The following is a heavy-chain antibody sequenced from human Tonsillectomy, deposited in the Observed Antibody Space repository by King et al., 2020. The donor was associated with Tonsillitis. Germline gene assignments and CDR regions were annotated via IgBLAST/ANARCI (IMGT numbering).Heavy chain of an antibody. D-gene: IGHD6-13*01. V-gene: IGHV3-23*04. CDR2: ISARGTTT. Sequence: VQLVESGGHLVQPGGSLRLSCAASGFTFRNYAMSWVRQAPGKGLEWVSAISARGTTTYYTDSVKGRFSTSRDNSNNTLYLQMQSLRAEDTAIYYCAKDRWYEFHFDSWGQGILVTVSS. CDR1: GFTFRNYA. J-gene: IGHJ4*02. CDR3: AKDRWYEFHFDS.